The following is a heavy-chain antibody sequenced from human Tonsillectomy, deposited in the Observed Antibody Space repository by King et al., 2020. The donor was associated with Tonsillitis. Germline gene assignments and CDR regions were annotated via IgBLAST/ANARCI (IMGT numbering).Heavy chain of an antibody. V-gene: IGHV3-30*03. Sequence: QLVQSGGGVVQPGRSLRLSCAASGFTFSSYGMHWVRQAPGKGLEWVTIISYDGSNKYYADSVKGRFTISRDNSKNTLYLQMNSLRAEDTAVYYCARTIFGVVSGVLGRYGMDVWGQGTTVTVSS. CDR1: GFTFSSYG. J-gene: IGHJ6*02. CDR3: ARTIFGVVSGVLGRYGMDV. CDR2: ISYDGSNK. D-gene: IGHD3-3*01.